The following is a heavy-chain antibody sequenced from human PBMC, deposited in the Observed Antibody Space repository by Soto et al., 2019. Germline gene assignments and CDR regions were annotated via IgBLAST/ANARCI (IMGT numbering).Heavy chain of an antibody. D-gene: IGHD4-17*01. CDR2: IYYSGST. Sequence: PSATLSLTCTVSGGSISSYYWSWIRQPPGKGLEWIGYIYYSGSTNYNPSLKSRVTISVDTSKNQFSLKLNSMTAADTAVYYCARHTDYGDYVEHFDYWGQGTLVTVS. V-gene: IGHV4-59*08. J-gene: IGHJ4*02. CDR3: ARHTDYGDYVEHFDY. CDR1: GGSISSYY.